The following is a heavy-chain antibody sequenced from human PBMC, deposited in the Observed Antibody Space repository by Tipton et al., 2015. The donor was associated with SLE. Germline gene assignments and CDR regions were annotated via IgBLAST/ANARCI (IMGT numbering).Heavy chain of an antibody. V-gene: IGHV4-4*07. CDR2: IYTSGYT. CDR1: GPSIDNYY. CDR3: ALGAAVGRMDY. Sequence: TLSLTCTVSGPSIDNYYWTWIRQSAGEGLEWIGRIYTSGYTNSNPSLTRRDTMSVDTSKNQFFLRLTSVTAADTAVYYCALGAAVGRMDYWGHGTLVTVSP. J-gene: IGHJ4*01. D-gene: IGHD1-26*01.